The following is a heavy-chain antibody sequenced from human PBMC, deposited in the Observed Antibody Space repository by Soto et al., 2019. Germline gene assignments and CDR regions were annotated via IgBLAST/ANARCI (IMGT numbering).Heavy chain of an antibody. D-gene: IGHD6-13*01. Sequence: SVKVSCKASGGTFSSYAISWVRQAPGQGLEWMGGIIPIFGTANYAQKFQGRVTITADESTSTAYMELSSLRSEDTAVYYCARDNSRVRNYYYYYGMDVWGQGTTVTVS. CDR1: GGTFSSYA. CDR3: ARDNSRVRNYYYYYGMDV. V-gene: IGHV1-69*13. J-gene: IGHJ6*02. CDR2: IIPIFGTA.